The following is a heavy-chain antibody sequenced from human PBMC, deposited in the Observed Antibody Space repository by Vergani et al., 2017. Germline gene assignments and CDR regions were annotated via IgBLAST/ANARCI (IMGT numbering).Heavy chain of an antibody. J-gene: IGHJ6*03. Sequence: QVQLVQSGAEVKKPGSSVKVSCKASGGTFSSYTISWVRQAPGQGLEWMGRIIPILGIANYAQKFQGRVTITADNSTITAYMELSSLRSEDTAVYYCARGGCSGGSCSYYYYYYMDVWGKGTTVTVSS. CDR3: ARGGCSGGSCSYYYYYYMDV. CDR1: GGTFSSYT. CDR2: IIPILGIA. D-gene: IGHD2-15*01. V-gene: IGHV1-69*02.